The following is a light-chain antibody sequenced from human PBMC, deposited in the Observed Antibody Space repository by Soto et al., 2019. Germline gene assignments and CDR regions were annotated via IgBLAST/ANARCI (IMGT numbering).Light chain of an antibody. CDR1: ETISTF. Sequence: DIQLTQSPSSLSASVGDRVTMTCVASETISTFLNWYQHKPGKAPKLLISAASRLQSGVPPRFSGSGSGTDFTITINSLRPEDFAYYYCQQSYSSSPITFGPGTRLEIK. CDR3: QQSYSSSPIT. CDR2: AAS. J-gene: IGKJ5*01. V-gene: IGKV1-39*01.